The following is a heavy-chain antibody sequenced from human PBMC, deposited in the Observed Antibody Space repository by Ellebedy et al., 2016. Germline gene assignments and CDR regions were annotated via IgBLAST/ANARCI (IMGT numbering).Heavy chain of an antibody. J-gene: IGHJ4*02. CDR1: GFTFSSYS. CDR2: ISSGSSTI. D-gene: IGHD4-23*01. V-gene: IGHV3-48*04. Sequence: GGSLRLSCAASGFTFSSYSMNWVRQAPGKGLEWVSHISSGSSTIYYADSVEGRFTISRDNAKNSLYLQMNSLRAEDTAIYYCARDNGGNSYYFDYWGQGTLVTVSS. CDR3: ARDNGGNSYYFDY.